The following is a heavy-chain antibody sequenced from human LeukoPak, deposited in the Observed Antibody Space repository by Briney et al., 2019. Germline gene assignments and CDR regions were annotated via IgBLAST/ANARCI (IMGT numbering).Heavy chain of an antibody. CDR1: GFTVSDNY. CDR3: ARDGAVTNGRYFDY. D-gene: IGHD4-17*01. Sequence: GGSLRLSCAVSGFTVSDNYMSWVRQAPGKGLEWVSSISSSSSYIYYGDSVKGRFTISRDNAKNSLYLQMNSLRAEDTAVYYCARDGAVTNGRYFDYWGQGTLVTVSS. V-gene: IGHV3-21*01. CDR2: ISSSSSYI. J-gene: IGHJ4*02.